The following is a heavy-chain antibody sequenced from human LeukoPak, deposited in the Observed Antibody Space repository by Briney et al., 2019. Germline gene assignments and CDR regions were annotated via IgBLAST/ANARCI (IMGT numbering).Heavy chain of an antibody. CDR3: ARDPLSSTWSPYYFTLDA. D-gene: IGHD6-13*01. J-gene: IGHJ6*02. Sequence: ASVKVSCKASGYTFTSYAVNWVRQAPGQGLEWMGWISAYDGSTISAQDLQGRVTMTTDTSTTTAYMELTRLRSDDTAVYYCARDPLSSTWSPYYFTLDAWGQGTTVIVSS. CDR2: ISAYDGST. V-gene: IGHV1-18*01. CDR1: GYTFTSYA.